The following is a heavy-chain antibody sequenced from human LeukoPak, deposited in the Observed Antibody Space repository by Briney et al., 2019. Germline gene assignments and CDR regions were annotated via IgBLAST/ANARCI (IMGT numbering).Heavy chain of an antibody. V-gene: IGHV1-18*01. Sequence: ASVKISCKASGYIFTKYGFTWVRQAPGQGLEWMGWISAYDGYTNHAQKFQGRVTMTTDTSTSTAYMELRSLRSDDTAVYYRARDESWTDYWGQGTLVTVSS. CDR2: ISAYDGYT. CDR1: GYIFTKYG. J-gene: IGHJ4*02. D-gene: IGHD3/OR15-3a*01. CDR3: ARDESWTDY.